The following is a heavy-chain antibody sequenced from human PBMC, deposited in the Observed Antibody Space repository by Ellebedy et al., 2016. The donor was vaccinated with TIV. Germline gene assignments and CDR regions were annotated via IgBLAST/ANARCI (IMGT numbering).Heavy chain of an antibody. J-gene: IGHJ6*03. D-gene: IGHD2-2*02. V-gene: IGHV4-34*01. Sequence: SETLSLXCAVYGGSFSGYYWSWIRQPPGKGLEWIGEINHSGSTNYNPSLKSRVTISVDTSKNQFSLKLSSVTAADTAVYYCARGVRYCSGTSRYTVYYYMDVWGKGTTVTVSS. CDR1: GGSFSGYY. CDR3: ARGVRYCSGTSRYTVYYYMDV. CDR2: INHSGST.